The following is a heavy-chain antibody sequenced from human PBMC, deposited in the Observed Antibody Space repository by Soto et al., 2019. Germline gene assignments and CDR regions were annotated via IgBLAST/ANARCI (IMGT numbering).Heavy chain of an antibody. CDR2: IYHSGST. CDR3: ARAHYGDYGYGMDV. D-gene: IGHD4-17*01. J-gene: IGHJ6*02. CDR1: GGSISSGGYS. Sequence: QLQLQESGSGLVKPSQTLSLTCAVSGGSISSGGYSWSWIRQPPGKGLEWIGYIYHSGSTYYNPSLKTRVTISVDRSKNQFSLKLSSVTAADTAVYYCARAHYGDYGYGMDVWGQGTTVTVSS. V-gene: IGHV4-30-2*01.